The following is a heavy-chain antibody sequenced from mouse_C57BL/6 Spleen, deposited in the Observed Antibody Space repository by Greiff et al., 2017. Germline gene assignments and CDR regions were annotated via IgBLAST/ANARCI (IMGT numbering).Heavy chain of an antibody. CDR1: GYTFTDYN. CDR3: ARSGYDGYYGGAMDY. D-gene: IGHD2-3*01. V-gene: IGHV1-18*01. Sequence: VHVKQSGPELVKPGASVKIPCKASGYTFTDYNMDWVKQSHGKSLEWIGDINPNNGGTIYNQKFKGKATLTVDKSSSTAYMELRSLTSEDTAVYYCARSGYDGYYGGAMDYWGQGTSVTVSS. CDR2: INPNNGGT. J-gene: IGHJ4*01.